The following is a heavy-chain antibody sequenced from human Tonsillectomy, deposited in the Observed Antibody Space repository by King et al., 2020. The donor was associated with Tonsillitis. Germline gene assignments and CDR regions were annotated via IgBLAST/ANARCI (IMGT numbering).Heavy chain of an antibody. CDR1: GFTFDDYT. CDR2: ITSDGGTT. Sequence: VQLVESGGVVVQPGGSLRLSCAASGFTFDDYTMHWVRQAPGKGLEWVSLITSDGGTTYYGDSVKGRFTISRDNSKSSLYLQMNSLRIEDTALHYCARARKEGATHSPCYFDLWGRGTLVTVSS. J-gene: IGHJ2*01. CDR3: ARARKEGATHSPCYFDL. V-gene: IGHV3-43*01. D-gene: IGHD1-26*01.